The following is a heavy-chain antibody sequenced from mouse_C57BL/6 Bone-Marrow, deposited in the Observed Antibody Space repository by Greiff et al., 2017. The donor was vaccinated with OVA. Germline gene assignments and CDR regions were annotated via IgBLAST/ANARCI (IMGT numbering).Heavy chain of an antibody. CDR2: IYPGSGNT. J-gene: IGHJ1*03. V-gene: IGHV1-76*01. Sequence: VQLQESGAELVRPGASVKLSCKASGYTFTDYYINWVKQRPGQGLEWIARIYPGSGNTYYNEKFKGKATLTAEKSSSTAYMQLSSLTSEDSAVYFCAREGLLYWYFDVWGTGTTVTVSS. D-gene: IGHD2-10*01. CDR1: GYTFTDYY. CDR3: AREGLLYWYFDV.